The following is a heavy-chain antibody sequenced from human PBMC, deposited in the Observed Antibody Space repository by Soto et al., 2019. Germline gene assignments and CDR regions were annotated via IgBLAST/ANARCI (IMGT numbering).Heavy chain of an antibody. V-gene: IGHV1-18*01. J-gene: IGHJ4*02. CDR1: GYTFTNND. CDR2: ISPYSGKT. CDR3: AREGLLLLPDY. Sequence: QIQLVQSGTEVRKPGASAKVSCTTSGYTFTNNDVCWVRQTPGQGLEWMGWISPYSGKTNYARKFKDRVTMTTDTSTFTVYMELTSLTSDDTAVYYCAREGLLLLPDYWGQGTLVTVSS. D-gene: IGHD3-22*01.